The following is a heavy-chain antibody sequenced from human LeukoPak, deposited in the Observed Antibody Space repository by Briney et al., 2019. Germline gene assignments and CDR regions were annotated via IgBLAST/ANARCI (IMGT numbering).Heavy chain of an antibody. CDR1: GFTFSSYW. V-gene: IGHV3-74*01. CDR3: ARDRVPTGADY. D-gene: IGHD5-12*01. J-gene: IGHJ4*02. CDR2: INSDGSST. Sequence: GGSLRLSCAASGFTFSSYWMHWVRQAPGKGLAWVSRINSDGSSTSFADSVKGRFTISRDNAKNTLYLQMNSLRAEDTAVYYCARDRVPTGADYWGQGTLVTVSS.